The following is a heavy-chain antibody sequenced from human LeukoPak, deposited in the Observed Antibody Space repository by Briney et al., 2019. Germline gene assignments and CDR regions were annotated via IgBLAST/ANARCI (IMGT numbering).Heavy chain of an antibody. CDR1: GFTFSSYS. V-gene: IGHV3-21*04. Sequence: GVSLRLSCAASGFTFSSYSMNWVRQARGKGLVWVSSISSSSSYIYYADSVKGRFTISRDNAKNSLYLQMNSLRAEDTAVYYCAKVGYSYGHHGPFDYWGQGTLVTVSS. J-gene: IGHJ4*02. CDR3: AKVGYSYGHHGPFDY. CDR2: ISSSSSYI. D-gene: IGHD5-18*01.